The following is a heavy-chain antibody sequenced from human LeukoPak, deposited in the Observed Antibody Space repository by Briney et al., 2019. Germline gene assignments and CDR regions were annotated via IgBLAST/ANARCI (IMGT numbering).Heavy chain of an antibody. D-gene: IGHD2-8*02. Sequence: PGGSLRLSCAASGFTFSSYAMSWVRQAPGKGLEWVSAISGSGGSTYYADSVKGRFTISRDNSKNTLYLQMNSLRSEDTAVYYCAKDLVLVGGYYFDYWGQGTLVTVSS. CDR1: GFTFSSYA. CDR2: ISGSGGST. CDR3: AKDLVLVGGYYFDY. V-gene: IGHV3-23*01. J-gene: IGHJ4*02.